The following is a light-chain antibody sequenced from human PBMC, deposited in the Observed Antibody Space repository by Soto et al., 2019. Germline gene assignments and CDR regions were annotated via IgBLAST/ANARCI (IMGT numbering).Light chain of an antibody. CDR1: QSVSTY. CDR2: DAF. V-gene: IGKV3-11*01. CDR3: QQRSNWPRT. Sequence: EIVLTQSPATLSLFPGERATLSCRASQSVSTYLAWYQQKPGQAPRLLIYDAFNRATGIPARFSGSGSGTDFTLTISSLEPEDFAVYYCQQRSNWPRTFGQGTKVDIK. J-gene: IGKJ1*01.